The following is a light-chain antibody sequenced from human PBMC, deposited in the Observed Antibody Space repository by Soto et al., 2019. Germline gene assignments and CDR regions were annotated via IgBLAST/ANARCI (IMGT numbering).Light chain of an antibody. Sequence: DIVLTQSPATLSVSPGERATLSCRASQSVSSNLAWYQQKPGQAPSLLIFGASGRATGIPDRFSGSGSGTDFTLTISRLEPEDFAVYYCQQYGSLSWTFGQGTKVDIK. CDR3: QQYGSLSWT. CDR1: QSVSSN. CDR2: GAS. J-gene: IGKJ1*01. V-gene: IGKV3-20*01.